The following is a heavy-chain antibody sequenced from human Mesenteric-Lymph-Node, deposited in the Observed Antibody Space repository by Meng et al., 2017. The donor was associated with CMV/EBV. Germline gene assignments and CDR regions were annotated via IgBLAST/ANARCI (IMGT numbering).Heavy chain of an antibody. D-gene: IGHD2/OR15-2a*01. CDR3: ARDVYERRGSEGWFDS. CDR2: IYYTGMA. V-gene: IGHV4-31*02. CDR1: GYINKGGSY. J-gene: IGHJ5*01. Sequence: GYINKGGSYWRWFRQHPGKGLEWIGYIYYTGMAVYNSSLRSRVTISIDTSNNQFSLRLNSVTAADTAVYYCARDVYERRGSEGWFDSWGQGTLVTVSS.